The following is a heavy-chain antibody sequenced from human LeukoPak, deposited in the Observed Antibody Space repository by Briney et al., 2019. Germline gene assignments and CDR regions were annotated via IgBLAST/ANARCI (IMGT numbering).Heavy chain of an antibody. V-gene: IGHV1-18*01. J-gene: IGHJ3*02. D-gene: IGHD3-9*01. Sequence: ASVKVSCKASGYTFNSYGISWVRQAPGQGLEWMGSINAYNGKKNYVHKLQGRFTMSTDNATSTAYLELKSLRTDDTAVYYCARNSNVLRYFDRLSFIPFYIWGQGTMVTVSS. CDR1: GYTFNSYG. CDR2: INAYNGKK. CDR3: ARNSNVLRYFDRLSFIPFYI.